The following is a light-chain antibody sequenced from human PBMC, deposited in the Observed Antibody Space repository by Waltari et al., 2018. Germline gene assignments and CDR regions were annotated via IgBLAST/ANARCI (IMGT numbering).Light chain of an antibody. CDR2: SND. V-gene: IGLV1-44*01. CDR1: SSHLESNP. J-gene: IGLJ3*02. CDR3: AAWDDSLKGWL. Sequence: QSVLTPPPSASGTPGQRITIPCSGNSSHLESNPVNSYRQFPGTAPHLLIYSNDLRPAGVPDRFSGSKSGASGSLAISGLESDDEADYYCAAWDDSLKGWLFGGGTTVTVL.